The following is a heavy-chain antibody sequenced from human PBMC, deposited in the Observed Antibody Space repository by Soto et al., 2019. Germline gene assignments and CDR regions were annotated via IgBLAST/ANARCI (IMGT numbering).Heavy chain of an antibody. J-gene: IGHJ6*01. CDR3: ARDRNIVATIYNXYGMDV. CDR1: GGALSSYA. V-gene: IGHV1-69*13. Sequence: SGKXCXKASGGALSSYAMSWXRQAHGHGLEWMGGIIDIFGTANYSQKFQGRVTITAYESTSTAYMELSRLRSEDTAVYYCARDRNIVATIYNXYGMDVWGQGTTVTVSS. D-gene: IGHD5-12*01. CDR2: IIDIFGTA.